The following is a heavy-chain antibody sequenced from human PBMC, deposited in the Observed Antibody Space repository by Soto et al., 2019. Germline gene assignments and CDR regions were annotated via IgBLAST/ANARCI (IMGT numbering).Heavy chain of an antibody. V-gene: IGHV4-39*01. Sequence: SXTCTVTVGSISSSSYYWGWILQPPWKGLEWIGSIYYSGSTYYNPSLKSRVTISVDTSKNQFSLKLSSVTAADTAVYYCARQFWNYGCYFDYWGQGTLVTV. CDR3: ARQFWNYGCYFDY. CDR2: IYYSGST. CDR1: VGSISSSSYY. D-gene: IGHD1-7*01. J-gene: IGHJ4*02.